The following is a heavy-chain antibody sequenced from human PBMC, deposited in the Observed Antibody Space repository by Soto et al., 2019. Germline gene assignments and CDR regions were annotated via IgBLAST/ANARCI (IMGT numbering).Heavy chain of an antibody. Sequence: SETLSLTCTVSGGSISSSSYYWGWIRQPPGKGLEWIGSIYYSGSTYYNPSLKSRVTISVDTSKNQFSLKLSSVTAADTAVYYCARQIFXVVVAATPDLYWFDPWGQGTLVTVSS. CDR3: ARQIFXVVVAATPDLYWFDP. CDR2: IYYSGST. J-gene: IGHJ5*02. D-gene: IGHD2-15*01. V-gene: IGHV4-39*01. CDR1: GGSISSSSYY.